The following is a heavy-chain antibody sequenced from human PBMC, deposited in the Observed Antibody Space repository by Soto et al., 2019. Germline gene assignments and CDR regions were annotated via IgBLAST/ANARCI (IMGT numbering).Heavy chain of an antibody. J-gene: IGHJ4*02. CDR2: IYYSGST. D-gene: IGHD5-18*01. CDR1: GGSISSSSYY. Sequence: QLQLQESGPGLVKPSETLSLTCTVSGGSISSSSYYWGWIRQPPGKGLEWIGSIYYSGSTYYNPSLKSRVTISVDTSKNQFSLKLSYVTAADTAVYYCARPTFYTAMVPDWGQGTLVTVSS. V-gene: IGHV4-39*01. CDR3: ARPTFYTAMVPD.